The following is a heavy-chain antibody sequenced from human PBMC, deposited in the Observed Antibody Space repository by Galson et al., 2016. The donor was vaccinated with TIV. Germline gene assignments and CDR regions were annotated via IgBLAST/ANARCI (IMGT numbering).Heavy chain of an antibody. CDR3: ARATNYYDNWFDP. D-gene: IGHD3-10*01. Sequence: QSGAEVKKPGASVKVSCKALGGTLASGGKFSSYVISWVRQAPGQGLEWMGRIIPIFGTTKYAQKFQGRVTIIADESTDTAYVELNSLTSEGTAVYYCARATNYYDNWFDPWGQGTLVTVSS. J-gene: IGHJ5*02. CDR1: GGTLASGGKFSSYV. V-gene: IGHV1-69*13. CDR2: IIPIFGTT.